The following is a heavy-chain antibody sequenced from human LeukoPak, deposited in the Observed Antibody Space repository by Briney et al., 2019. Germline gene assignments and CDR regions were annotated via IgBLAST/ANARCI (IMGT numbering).Heavy chain of an antibody. CDR3: ARHTYTSSWFVGYFDS. D-gene: IGHD6-13*01. Sequence: GESLKISYKGSGYSFTSYWIGWVRQMPGKGLEWMGIIYPGDSDTRYSPSFQGQVTISADKSISTAYLQWSSLKASDTAMYYCARHTYTSSWFVGYFDSWGQGTLVTVSS. CDR1: GYSFTSYW. V-gene: IGHV5-51*01. J-gene: IGHJ4*02. CDR2: IYPGDSDT.